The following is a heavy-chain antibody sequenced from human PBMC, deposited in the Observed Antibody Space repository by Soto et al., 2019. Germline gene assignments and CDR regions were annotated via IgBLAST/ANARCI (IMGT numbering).Heavy chain of an antibody. CDR2: INPNSGGT. CDR1: GYSFTAYC. Sequence: ASVKVSCKASGYSFTAYCVHWVRQAPGQGLEWMGWINPNSGGTNYAQRFQGRVAMTTDTSTNTAYMELNSLKSVDTALYSCARSSGTNSDFDYWSEGTSVPV. D-gene: IGHD6-19*01. V-gene: IGHV1-2*02. CDR3: ARSSGTNSDFDY. J-gene: IGHJ4*01.